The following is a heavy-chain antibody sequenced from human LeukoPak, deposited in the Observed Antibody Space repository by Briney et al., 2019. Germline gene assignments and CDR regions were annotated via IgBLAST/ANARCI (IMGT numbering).Heavy chain of an antibody. J-gene: IGHJ4*02. CDR3: ARGNYYDSSGLIDY. V-gene: IGHV3-13*01. CDR2: IGTAGDT. D-gene: IGHD3-22*01. CDR1: GFTFSSYD. Sequence: GGSLRLSCSASGFTFSSYDMHWVRQATGKGLEWVSAIGTAGDTYYPGSVKGRFTISRENAKNSLYLQMNSLRAGDTAVYYCARGNYYDSSGLIDYWGQGTLVTVSS.